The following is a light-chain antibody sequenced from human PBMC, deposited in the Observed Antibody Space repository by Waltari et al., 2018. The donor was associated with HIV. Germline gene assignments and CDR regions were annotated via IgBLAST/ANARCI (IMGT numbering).Light chain of an antibody. Sequence: QSALTQPASVSGSPGQSLPISCTGTSTDVGRYNSVTCYQQHPGKAPKLKIYEVSNRPSWVSNRFSGSKSGNTASLTISGLQAEDEADYYCSSYTSSSTVVFGGGTKLTVL. CDR2: EVS. CDR1: STDVGRYNS. V-gene: IGLV2-14*01. CDR3: SSYTSSSTVV. J-gene: IGLJ2*01.